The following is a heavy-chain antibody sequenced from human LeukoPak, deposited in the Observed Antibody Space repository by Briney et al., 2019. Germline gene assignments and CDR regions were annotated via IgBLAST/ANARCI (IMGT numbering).Heavy chain of an antibody. CDR2: IDWDDDK. D-gene: IGHD3-3*01. V-gene: IGHV2-70*11. CDR1: GFSLSTNGMC. Sequence: SGPTLVNPTQTLTLTCTFSGFSLSTNGMCVSWIRQPPGKALEWLARIDWDDDKYYSTSLKTRLTISKDTSTNQVVLTMTNVDPVDTATYYCARMQSAYDAFDIWGQGTLVTVSS. CDR3: ARMQSAYDAFDI. J-gene: IGHJ3*02.